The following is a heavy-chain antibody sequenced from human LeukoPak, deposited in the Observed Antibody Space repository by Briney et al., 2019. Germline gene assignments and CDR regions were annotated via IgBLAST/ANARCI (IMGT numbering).Heavy chain of an antibody. J-gene: IGHJ4*02. Sequence: GGSLRLSCVASGFTFSNYWMSWVRQAPGKGLEWVANIKEDGSEKYYVDSVKGRFTISRDNAKNSLYLQMNSLRAEDTAVYYCAREGRVAAADTFDYWGQGTLVTVSS. V-gene: IGHV3-7*01. CDR3: AREGRVAAADTFDY. D-gene: IGHD6-13*01. CDR2: IKEDGSEK. CDR1: GFTFSNYW.